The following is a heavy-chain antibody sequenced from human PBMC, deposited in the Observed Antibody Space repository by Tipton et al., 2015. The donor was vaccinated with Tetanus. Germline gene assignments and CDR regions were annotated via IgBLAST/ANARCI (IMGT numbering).Heavy chain of an antibody. V-gene: IGHV1-69*01. CDR3: ARKWDIVAVSAANYYGLDV. D-gene: IGHD2-2*01. CDR1: GGTFSNYA. Sequence: QSGPEVKKPGSSVKVSCKASGGTFSNYAISWVRQAPGQGLEWMGGIIPIFGTAKYAQKFQGRVTITADESTNTAYMELSSLRSEDTAVYYCARKWDIVAVSAANYYGLDVWGQGTTVTVSS. J-gene: IGHJ6*02. CDR2: IIPIFGTA.